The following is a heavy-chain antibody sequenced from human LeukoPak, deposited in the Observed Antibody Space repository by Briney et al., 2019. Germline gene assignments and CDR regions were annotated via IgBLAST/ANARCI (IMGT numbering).Heavy chain of an antibody. CDR1: GGSISRNSFS. J-gene: IGHJ4*02. Sequence: SETLSLTCAVSGGSISRNSFSWNWIRQPPGKGLEWIGDIYHSGSTYYNPSLESRVTISIDRSKNQFSLKLRPVTAADTAVYYCARDRNYADYGSYYFDHWGQGILVTVSS. CDR3: ARDRNYADYGSYYFDH. D-gene: IGHD4-17*01. CDR2: IYHSGST. V-gene: IGHV4-30-2*01.